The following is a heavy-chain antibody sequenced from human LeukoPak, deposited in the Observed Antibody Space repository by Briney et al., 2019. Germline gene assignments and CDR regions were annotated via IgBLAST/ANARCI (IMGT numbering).Heavy chain of an antibody. D-gene: IGHD2-8*01. CDR3: ARHSQSNGPWDS. Sequence: SETLSLTCTVSGGSLFNYYWSWIRQPPGKGLEWIGYIYYSGSANYNPSLKSRVTISVDTSKRQFSLKLSSVTAADTAVYYCARHSQSNGPWDSWGQGTLVTVSS. CDR2: IYYSGSA. CDR1: GGSLFNYY. V-gene: IGHV4-59*08. J-gene: IGHJ4*02.